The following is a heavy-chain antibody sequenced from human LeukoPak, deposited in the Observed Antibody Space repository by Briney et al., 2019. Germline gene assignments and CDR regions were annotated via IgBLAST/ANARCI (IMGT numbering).Heavy chain of an antibody. Sequence: SETPSLTCTVSGGSISSYYWSWIRQPAGKGLEWIGRIYTSGSTNYNPSLKSRVTMSVDTSKNQFSLKLSSVTAADTAVYYCARDKTTHDAFDIWGQGTMVTVSS. CDR1: GGSISSYY. CDR3: ARDKTTHDAFDI. V-gene: IGHV4-4*07. CDR2: IYTSGST. J-gene: IGHJ3*02. D-gene: IGHD4-11*01.